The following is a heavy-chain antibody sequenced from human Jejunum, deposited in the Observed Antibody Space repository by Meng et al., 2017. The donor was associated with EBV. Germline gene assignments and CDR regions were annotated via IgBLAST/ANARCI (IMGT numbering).Heavy chain of an antibody. CDR3: ARESYSDSSGYYSLDY. V-gene: IGHV4-4*02. CDR1: GGSISSSNW. Sequence: HVQLPEAGPGLVKPSGTLSLTCAVSGGSISSSNWWSWVRQAPGKGLEWIGEIHHTESTNYNPSLKSRVTISVDKSKNQFSLKLSSVTAADTAVYYCARESYSDSSGYYSLDYWGQGSLVTVSS. CDR2: IHHTEST. J-gene: IGHJ4*02. D-gene: IGHD3-22*01.